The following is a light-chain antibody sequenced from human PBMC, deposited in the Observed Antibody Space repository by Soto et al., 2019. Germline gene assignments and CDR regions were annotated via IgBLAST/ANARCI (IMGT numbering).Light chain of an antibody. J-gene: IGLJ2*01. CDR2: DNN. Sequence: QSVLTQPPSVSAAPGQTVTISCSGSSSNIGNNYVSWYQQVPGTAPKLLIFDNNKRPSVIPDRFSGSKSSTSATLGITGLQTGDEADYYCEAWDDSLTTVLFGGGTKLTVL. V-gene: IGLV1-51*01. CDR1: SSNIGNNY. CDR3: EAWDDSLTTVL.